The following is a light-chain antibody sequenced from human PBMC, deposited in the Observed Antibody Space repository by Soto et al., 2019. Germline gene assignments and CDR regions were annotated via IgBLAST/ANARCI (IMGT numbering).Light chain of an antibody. CDR1: QSFSSSF. J-gene: IGKJ4*01. V-gene: IGKV3-20*01. Sequence: EIVLTQSPGTLSLSPGDRAILSCRASQSFSSSFLAWYRQKPGQAPRLLIYSASSRATGIPGRFSGSGSGTDFPLTINRLEPEDFAVYYCQQFGSSPFTFGGGTKVEIK. CDR3: QQFGSSPFT. CDR2: SAS.